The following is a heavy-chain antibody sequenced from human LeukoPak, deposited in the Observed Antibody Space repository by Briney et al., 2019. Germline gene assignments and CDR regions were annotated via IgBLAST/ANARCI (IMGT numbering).Heavy chain of an antibody. J-gene: IGHJ4*02. CDR1: GFTFTNFA. CDR2: ISATVGAT. D-gene: IGHD4-23*01. Sequence: PGGSLRLSCAASGFTFTNFAMSWVRQPPGKGLEWVSGISATVGATYYADSVKGRFTISRDNSKNTVYLQMDSLRAEDTAVYYCARGDDYGGAWYYFDCWGQGTLVTVSS. CDR3: ARGDDYGGAWYYFDC. V-gene: IGHV3-23*01.